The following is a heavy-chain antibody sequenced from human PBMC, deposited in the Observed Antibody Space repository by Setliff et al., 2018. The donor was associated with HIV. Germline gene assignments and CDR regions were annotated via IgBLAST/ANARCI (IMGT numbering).Heavy chain of an antibody. Sequence: GASVKVSCKASGGAFISHTFTWVRQAPGQGLEWMGRIIPILGIPNYAQNFQGRLTISADKSTRTAYLELSSLRSEDTAVYYCASTSSTKTLPDAFDIWGQGTMVTVSS. CDR1: GGAFISHT. CDR2: IIPILGIP. V-gene: IGHV1-69*02. J-gene: IGHJ3*02. CDR3: ASTSSTKTLPDAFDI. D-gene: IGHD2-2*01.